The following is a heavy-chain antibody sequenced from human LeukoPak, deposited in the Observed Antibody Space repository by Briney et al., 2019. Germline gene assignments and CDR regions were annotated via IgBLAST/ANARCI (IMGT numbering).Heavy chain of an antibody. CDR2: IHHSGES. CDR3: ARDSPAYCSGNNCYNWYFDL. CDR1: GGSISGRNW. J-gene: IGHJ2*01. V-gene: IGHV4-4*02. D-gene: IGHD2-15*01. Sequence: SSETLSLTCAVSGGSISGRNWWNWVRQPPGKGLEWIGEIHHSGESNYNPSLKSRVTLSIDKSTNQFSLKLSSATAADTAIYYCARDSPAYCSGNNCYNWYFDLWGRGILITVSS.